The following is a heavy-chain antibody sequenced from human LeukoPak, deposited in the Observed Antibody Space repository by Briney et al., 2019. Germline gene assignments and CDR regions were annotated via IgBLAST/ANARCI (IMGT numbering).Heavy chain of an antibody. J-gene: IGHJ4*02. CDR3: AREPSVRFAGHLDY. CDR1: GYCFTSYW. D-gene: IGHD3-10*01. CDR2: IYPGDSDT. Sequence: GASLKISCKASGYCFTSYWIGWVRQMPGKGLELVGIIYPGDSDTRYSPSFQGQVTFSADRSSSTAYLQWPSLQASDTALYYCAREPSVRFAGHLDYWGQGTLVTVSS. V-gene: IGHV5-51*01.